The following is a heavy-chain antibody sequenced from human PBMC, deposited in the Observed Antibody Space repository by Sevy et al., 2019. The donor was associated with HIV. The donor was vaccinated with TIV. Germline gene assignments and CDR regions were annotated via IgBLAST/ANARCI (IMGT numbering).Heavy chain of an antibody. CDR2: IKSKTEAATR. CDR1: GFTFTNAW. J-gene: IGHJ4*02. V-gene: IGHV3-15*01. CDR3: TAGVGASDFDY. D-gene: IGHD1-26*01. Sequence: GGSLRLSCAASGFTFTNAWMSWVRQAPGKGLGWVGRIKSKTEAATRDFAAPVKGRFAISRDDSKNTLYLQMDSLKTEDTGVYYCTAGVGASDFDYWGQGILVTVSS.